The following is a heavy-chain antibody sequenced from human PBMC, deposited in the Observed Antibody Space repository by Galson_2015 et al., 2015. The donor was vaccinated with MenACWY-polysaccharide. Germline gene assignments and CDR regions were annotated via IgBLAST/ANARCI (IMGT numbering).Heavy chain of an antibody. D-gene: IGHD6-19*01. Sequence: SVKVSCKASGYIFTNYAKHWVRQAPGQSFEWMGWISAGNGRTEYSQKFQGRVTITRDTSASTAYMEVSSLRSEDTAVYYCARDSENLDYWGQGTLVTVSS. J-gene: IGHJ4*02. CDR2: ISAGNGRT. CDR1: GYIFTNYA. CDR3: ARDSENLDY. V-gene: IGHV1-3*01.